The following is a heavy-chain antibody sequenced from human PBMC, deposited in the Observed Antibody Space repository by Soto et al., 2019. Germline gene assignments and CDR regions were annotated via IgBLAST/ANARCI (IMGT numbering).Heavy chain of an antibody. CDR2: IPPNSGNT. CDR1: GYTFTNYD. D-gene: IGHD7-27*01. Sequence: QVQLVQSGAEVKKPGASVRVSCKASGYTFTNYDINWVRQATGQGLGWMGWIPPNSGNTDFAQRCRGRSTRTRNTSIRTVYMEIRSLTAEDTAVYYWARGLGPPERRFDPRGQGTRSTGSS. V-gene: IGHV1-8*01. CDR3: ARGLGPPERRFDP. J-gene: IGHJ5*02.